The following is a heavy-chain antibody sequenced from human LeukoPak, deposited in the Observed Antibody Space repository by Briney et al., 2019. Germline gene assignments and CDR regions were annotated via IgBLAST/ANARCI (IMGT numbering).Heavy chain of an antibody. D-gene: IGHD3-22*01. V-gene: IGHV3-23*01. J-gene: IGHJ4*02. CDR2: ISNRGSRT. CDR3: AKRGVVIRVILVGFHKEAYYFDS. CDR1: GITLSNYG. Sequence: GGSLRLSCAVSGITLSNYGMSWVRQAPGKGLEWVAGISNRGSRTNYADSVKGRFTISTDHPKNTLYLQMNSLRAEDTAVYFCAKRGVVIRVILVGFHKEAYYFDSWGQGALVTVSS.